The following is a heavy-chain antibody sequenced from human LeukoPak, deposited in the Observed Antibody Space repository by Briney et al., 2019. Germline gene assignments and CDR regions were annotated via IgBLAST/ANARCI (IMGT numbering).Heavy chain of an antibody. V-gene: IGHV4-30-4*01. Sequence: SQTLSLTWTVSGGSISSGDYYWSWIRQPPGKGLEWIAYMYYSGSTYYNLSLKSRVTMSADTSKNQLSLKLSSVTAADTAVYYCARPYYYDSRIDPWGQGILVTVSS. J-gene: IGHJ5*02. CDR1: GGSISSGDYY. D-gene: IGHD3-22*01. CDR2: MYYSGST. CDR3: ARPYYYDSRIDP.